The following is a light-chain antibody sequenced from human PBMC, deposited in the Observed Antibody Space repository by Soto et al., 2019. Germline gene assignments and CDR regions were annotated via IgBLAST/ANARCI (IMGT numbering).Light chain of an antibody. Sequence: QSALTQPPSASGSPGSSVTISCTGTSSDVGGYNFVSWYQQHPGRAPQLIIYEVTKRPSGVPDRFSGSKSGNTASLTVSGLQTEDEADYSCSSYAATNNYVFGSGTKVTVL. CDR3: SSYAATNNYV. J-gene: IGLJ1*01. CDR2: EVT. V-gene: IGLV2-8*01. CDR1: SSDVGGYNF.